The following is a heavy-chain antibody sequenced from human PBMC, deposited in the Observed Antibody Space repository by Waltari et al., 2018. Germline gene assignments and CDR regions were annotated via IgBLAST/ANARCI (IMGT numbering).Heavy chain of an antibody. CDR1: GFMFEDSA. CDR2: ISWNSNNI. D-gene: IGHD3-3*01. Sequence: EVQLVESGGGLVQPGKSLRLSCVASGFMFEDSAMHWVRQVPGKGLEWLAGISWNSNNIVNADSVKGRFTIARDNAENSLYLLMNNLRAEDTALYYCVRDAFGNTIGGVFDYWGQGTLLTVSS. CDR3: VRDAFGNTIGGVFDY. J-gene: IGHJ4*02. V-gene: IGHV3-9*01.